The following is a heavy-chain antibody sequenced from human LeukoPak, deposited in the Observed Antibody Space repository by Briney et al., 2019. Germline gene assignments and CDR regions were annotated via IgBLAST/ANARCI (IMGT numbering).Heavy chain of an antibody. CDR3: ARESYYYGSGSSQRRPFDY. D-gene: IGHD3-10*01. Sequence: PGESLKISCKASGYTFTSYWIGWVRQMPGKGLEWMGIIYPGDSDTRYSPFFQGQITISADKSISTAYLQWSSLKASDTAMYYCARESYYYGSGSSQRRPFDYWGQGTLVTVSS. J-gene: IGHJ4*02. CDR1: GYTFTSYW. V-gene: IGHV5-51*03. CDR2: IYPGDSDT.